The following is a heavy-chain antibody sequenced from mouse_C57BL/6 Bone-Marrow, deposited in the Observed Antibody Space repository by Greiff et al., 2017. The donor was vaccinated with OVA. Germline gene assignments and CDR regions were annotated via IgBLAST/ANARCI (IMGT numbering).Heavy chain of an antibody. CDR1: GYTFTDYY. D-gene: IGHD1-1*01. CDR2: INPNNGGT. CDR3: ARSGAHYYGSSPSWFAY. V-gene: IGHV1-26*01. J-gene: IGHJ3*01. Sequence: VQLQQSGPELVKPGASVKISCKASGYTFTDYYMNWVKQSHGKSLEWIGDINPNNGGTSYNQKFKGKATLTVDKSSSTAYMELRSLTSEDSAVYYCARSGAHYYGSSPSWFAYWGQGTLVTVSA.